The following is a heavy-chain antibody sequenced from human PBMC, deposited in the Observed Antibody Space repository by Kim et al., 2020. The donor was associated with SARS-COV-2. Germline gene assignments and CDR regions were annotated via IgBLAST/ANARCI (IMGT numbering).Heavy chain of an antibody. D-gene: IGHD3-3*01. CDR3: ARGPAGNDFWSGYYPYYFDY. J-gene: IGHJ4*02. CDR2: INHSGST. Sequence: SETLSLTCAVYGGSFSGYYWSWIRQPPGKGLEWIGEINHSGSTNYNPSLKSRVTISADTSKNQFSLKLSSVTAADTAVYYCARGPAGNDFWSGYYPYYFDYWGQGTLVTVSS. V-gene: IGHV4-34*01. CDR1: GGSFSGYY.